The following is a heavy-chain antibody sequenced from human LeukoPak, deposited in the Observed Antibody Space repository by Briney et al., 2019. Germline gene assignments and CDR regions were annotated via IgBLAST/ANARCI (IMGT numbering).Heavy chain of an antibody. Sequence: GASVKVSCKASGYTFTSYDINWVRQATGQGLEWMGWISAYNGNTNYAQKLQGRVTMTTDTSTSTAYMELRSLRSDDTAVYYCARVGLLLAKQWLVQQKATFDYWGQGTLVTVSS. D-gene: IGHD6-19*01. CDR1: GYTFTSYD. V-gene: IGHV1-18*01. CDR3: ARVGLLLAKQWLVQQKATFDY. CDR2: ISAYNGNT. J-gene: IGHJ4*02.